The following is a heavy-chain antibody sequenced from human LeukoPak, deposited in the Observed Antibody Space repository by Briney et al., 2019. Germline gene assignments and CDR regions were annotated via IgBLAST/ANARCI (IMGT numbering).Heavy chain of an antibody. CDR3: AKVHYYGSGSYYPFDY. D-gene: IGHD3-10*01. CDR1: GFTFDDYG. V-gene: IGHV3-20*04. Sequence: PGGSLRLSCAASGFTFDDYGMSWVRQAPGKGLEWVSGINWNGGSTGYADSVKGRFTISRDNAKNSLYLQMNSLRAEDTAVYYCAKVHYYGSGSYYPFDYWGQGTLVTVSS. CDR2: INWNGGST. J-gene: IGHJ4*02.